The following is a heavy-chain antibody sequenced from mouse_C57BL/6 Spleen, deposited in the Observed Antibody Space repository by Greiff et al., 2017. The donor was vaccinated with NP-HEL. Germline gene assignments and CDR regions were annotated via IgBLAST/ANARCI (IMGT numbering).Heavy chain of an antibody. CDR3: ARDGGVPFDY. CDR1: GFTFSDYY. J-gene: IGHJ2*01. V-gene: IGHV5-16*01. CDR2: INYDGSST. Sequence: EVKLMESEGGLVQPGSSMKLSCTASGFTFSDYYMAWVRQVPEKGLEWVANINYDGSSTYYLDSLKSRFIISRDNAKNILYLQMSSLKSEDTATYYCARDGGVPFDYWGQGTTLTVSS.